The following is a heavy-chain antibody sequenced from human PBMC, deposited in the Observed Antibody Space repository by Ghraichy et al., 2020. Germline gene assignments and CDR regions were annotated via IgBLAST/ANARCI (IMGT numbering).Heavy chain of an antibody. Sequence: SETLSLTCTVSGGSVSSGSYYWSWIRQPPGKGLEWIGYIYYSGSTNYNPSLKSRVTISVDTSKNQFSLILTSVTAADTAVYYCARDGYTYGFDSLGQGTLVTVSS. J-gene: IGHJ4*02. V-gene: IGHV4-61*01. CDR3: ARDGYTYGFDS. CDR1: GGSVSSGSYY. D-gene: IGHD5-18*01. CDR2: IYYSGST.